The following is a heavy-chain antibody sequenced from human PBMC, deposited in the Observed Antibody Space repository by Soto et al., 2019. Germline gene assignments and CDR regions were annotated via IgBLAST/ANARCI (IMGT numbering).Heavy chain of an antibody. CDR1: GFTFSNYG. CDR2: ISGNGTNT. D-gene: IGHD1-1*01. V-gene: IGHV3-23*01. CDR3: AKDEEGPPWRGYFTS. J-gene: IGHJ4*02. Sequence: PAGSLSLSCAASGFTFSNYGMNWVRLAPGKGLEWVSVISGNGTNTNHADSVTGRFTMPSDNSKNTLFLHIDGLRAVDTAVYYCAKDEEGPPWRGYFTSWGQGTVVTVSS.